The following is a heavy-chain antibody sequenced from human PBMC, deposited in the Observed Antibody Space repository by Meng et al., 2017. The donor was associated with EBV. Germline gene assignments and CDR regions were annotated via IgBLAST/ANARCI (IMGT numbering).Heavy chain of an antibody. Sequence: QITVKASGPTLVKPTQTLTLTCTFSGFSLSTRGVGVGWIRQPPGKALEWLALIYWDDDKRYSPSLKSRLTITKDTSKNQVVLTMTNMDPVDAATYYCAHIIAARPFDYWGQGTLVTVSS. D-gene: IGHD6-6*01. CDR3: AHIIAARPFDY. J-gene: IGHJ4*02. V-gene: IGHV2-5*02. CDR2: IYWDDDK. CDR1: GFSLSTRGVG.